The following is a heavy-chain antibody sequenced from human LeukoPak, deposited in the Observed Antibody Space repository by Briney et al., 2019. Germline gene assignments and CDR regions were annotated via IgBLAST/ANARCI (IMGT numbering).Heavy chain of an antibody. D-gene: IGHD3-10*01. V-gene: IGHV1-2*02. CDR2: INPNSGGT. Sequence: ASVKVSCKASGYTFTGYYMHWVRQAPGQELELMGWINPNSGGTNYAQKFQGRVTMTRDTPISTAYMELSRLRSDDTAVYYCAREGERSGSYYTDYWGQGTLVTVSS. CDR3: AREGERSGSYYTDY. CDR1: GYTFTGYY. J-gene: IGHJ4*02.